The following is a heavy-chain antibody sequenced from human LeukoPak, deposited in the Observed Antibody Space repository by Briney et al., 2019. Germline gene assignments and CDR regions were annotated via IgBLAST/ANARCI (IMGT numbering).Heavy chain of an antibody. J-gene: IGHJ6*03. CDR3: ARTGEPYYDILTGYYMPYYYYYMDV. CDR1: GYTFTSYD. CDR2: MNPNSGNT. Sequence: ASVKVSCKASGYTFTSYDINWVRQATGQGLEWMGWMNPNSGNTGYAQKFQGRVTMTMNTSISTAYMELSSLRSEDTAVYYCARTGEPYYDILTGYYMPYYYYYMDVWGKGTTVTISS. D-gene: IGHD3-9*01. V-gene: IGHV1-8*02.